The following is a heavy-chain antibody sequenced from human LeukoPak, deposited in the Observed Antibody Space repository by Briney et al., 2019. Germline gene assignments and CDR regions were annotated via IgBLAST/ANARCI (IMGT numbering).Heavy chain of an antibody. CDR1: GGSISSSSYY. D-gene: IGHD2-2*02. V-gene: IGHV4-39*01. J-gene: IGHJ4*02. Sequence: PSEILSLTCTVSGGSISSSSYYWGWLRQPPGKGLEWIGSIYYSGSTYYNPALKSRATISVDTSKNQFSLKLSSVTAADTAVYYCSGVVPAAIRGDYWGQGTLVTVSS. CDR2: IYYSGST. CDR3: SGVVPAAIRGDY.